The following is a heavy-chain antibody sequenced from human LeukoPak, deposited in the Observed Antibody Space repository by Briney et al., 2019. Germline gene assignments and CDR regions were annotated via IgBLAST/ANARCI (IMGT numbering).Heavy chain of an antibody. J-gene: IGHJ4*02. CDR2: IYYSGST. V-gene: IGHV4-30-4*08. D-gene: IGHD2-2*02. CDR3: ARASYQLLYNDY. Sequence: SETLSLTCTVSGGSISSGDYYWSWIRQPPGKGLEWIGYIYYSGSTYYNPSLKSRVTISVDTSKNQFSLKLSSVTAADTAVYYCARASYQLLYNDYWGQGTLVTVSS. CDR1: GGSISSGDYY.